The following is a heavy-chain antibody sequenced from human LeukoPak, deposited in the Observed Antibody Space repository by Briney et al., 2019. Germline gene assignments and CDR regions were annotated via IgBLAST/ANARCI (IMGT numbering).Heavy chain of an antibody. CDR3: ARDQLGDCSGGSCY. Sequence: ASVKVSCKASGGTFSSYAISWVRQAPGQGLEWMGWINPNSGDTNYAQKFQGRVTMTRDTSISTAYMELSRLRSDDTAVYYCARDQLGDCSGGSCYWGQGTLVTVSS. V-gene: IGHV1-2*02. CDR1: GGTFSSYA. J-gene: IGHJ4*02. CDR2: INPNSGDT. D-gene: IGHD2-15*01.